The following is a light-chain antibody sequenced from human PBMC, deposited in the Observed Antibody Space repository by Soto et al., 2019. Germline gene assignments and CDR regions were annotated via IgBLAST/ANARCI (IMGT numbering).Light chain of an antibody. V-gene: IGLV2-23*01. Sequence: QSALTQPASVSASPGQSITISCTGTSSDVGSYNLVSWYQHRPGKAPKLIIYEGGNRPSGVSNRFSASKSGNTASLTISGLQAEDEADYYCSSYAGAVVFGGGTKLTVL. CDR2: EGG. J-gene: IGLJ2*01. CDR3: SSYAGAVV. CDR1: SSDVGSYNL.